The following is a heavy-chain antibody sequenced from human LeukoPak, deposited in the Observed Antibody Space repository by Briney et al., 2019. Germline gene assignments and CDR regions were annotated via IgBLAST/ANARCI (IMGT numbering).Heavy chain of an antibody. CDR3: AGTNYYDSSGIV. CDR2: IIPIFGTA. J-gene: IGHJ4*02. V-gene: IGHV1-69*01. Sequence: ASVKVSCKASGGTFSSYAISWVRQAPGQGLEWMGGIIPIFGTANYAQKFQGRVTITADESTSTAYMELSSLRSDDTAVYYCAGTNYYDSSGIVWGQGTLVTVSS. CDR1: GGTFSSYA. D-gene: IGHD3-22*01.